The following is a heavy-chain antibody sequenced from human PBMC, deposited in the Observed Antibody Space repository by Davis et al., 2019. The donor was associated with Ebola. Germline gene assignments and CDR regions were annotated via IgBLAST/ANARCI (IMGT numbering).Heavy chain of an antibody. V-gene: IGHV3-74*01. CDR1: GFTFSNYW. J-gene: IGHJ4*02. Sequence: PGGSLRLSCVVSGFTFSNYWMHWVRQAPGKGLVWVSRIKSDGSTKSYADSVKGRFTISRDNAKNTLYLQMDSLRAEDTAVYYCARDGEHYSDLDYWGQGTLVTVSS. CDR2: IKSDGSTK. CDR3: ARDGEHYSDLDY. D-gene: IGHD1-26*01.